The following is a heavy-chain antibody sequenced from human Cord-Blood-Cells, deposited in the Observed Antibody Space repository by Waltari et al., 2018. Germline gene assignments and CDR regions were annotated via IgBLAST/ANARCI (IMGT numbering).Heavy chain of an antibody. CDR1: GGSFSGYY. CDR3: ARSPGSWYYFDY. J-gene: IGHJ4*02. V-gene: IGHV4-34*01. Sequence: QVQLQQWGAGLLKPSETLSLPCAVYGGSFSGYYWSWIRQPPGKGLEWIGEINHSGSTNYNPSLKSRVTISVDTSKNQFSLKLSSVTAADTAVYYCARSPGSWYYFDYWGQGTLVTVSS. D-gene: IGHD6-13*01. CDR2: INHSGST.